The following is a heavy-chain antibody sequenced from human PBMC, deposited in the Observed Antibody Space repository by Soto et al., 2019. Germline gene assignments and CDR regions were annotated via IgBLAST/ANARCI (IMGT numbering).Heavy chain of an antibody. Sequence: QVQLQQWGAGLLKPSETLSLTCAVYGGSFSGYYWSWIRQPPGKGLEWIGEINHSGSTNYNPSLKSRVTISVDTSKNHFSLKLSSVTAADTAVYYCARGRDGSHDTFDIWGQGTMVTVSS. J-gene: IGHJ3*02. CDR3: ARGRDGSHDTFDI. CDR1: GGSFSGYY. CDR2: INHSGST. V-gene: IGHV4-34*01. D-gene: IGHD2-21*01.